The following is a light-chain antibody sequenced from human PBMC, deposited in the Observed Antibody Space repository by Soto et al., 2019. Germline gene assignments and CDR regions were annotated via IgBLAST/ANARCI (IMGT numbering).Light chain of an antibody. Sequence: VLTHTPATQRLSRGESTTLSCRDRQSISSSYLAWYQQKRGQAPRLLMYGASSRATGIPDRFSGSGSGTEFTLTICSLELEDFAVYYCQQYGSSPPVTFGGGTKVDI. J-gene: IGKJ4*01. CDR3: QQYGSSPPVT. CDR2: GAS. V-gene: IGKV3-20*01. CDR1: QSISSSY.